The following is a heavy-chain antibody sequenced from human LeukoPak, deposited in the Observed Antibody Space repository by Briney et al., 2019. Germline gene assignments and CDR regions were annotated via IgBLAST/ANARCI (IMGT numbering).Heavy chain of an antibody. CDR2: INSSSNYI. Sequence: GGSLRLSCAASGFTFSNYSMNWVRQAPGKGLEWVSSINSSSNYIYYADSVKGRFTISRDKAKNSLYLQMNSLRAEDTDVYYCARGISGSPENWFDPWGQGTLVTVSS. J-gene: IGHJ5*02. V-gene: IGHV3-21*01. D-gene: IGHD1-26*01. CDR3: ARGISGSPENWFDP. CDR1: GFTFSNYS.